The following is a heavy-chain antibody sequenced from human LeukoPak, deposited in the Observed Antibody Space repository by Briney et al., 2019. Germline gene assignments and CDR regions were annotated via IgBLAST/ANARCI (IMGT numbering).Heavy chain of an antibody. J-gene: IGHJ5*01. Sequence: GGSLRLTCAASGFRFSSYWVHRVRQAPGTGLVWVSRINSDGCTTSYADSVKGRFTISRDNAKNTVYLQMNSLRAEDTAVYYCARASHYTIPFDSWGQGTLVTVSS. V-gene: IGHV3-74*01. D-gene: IGHD2-2*02. CDR2: INSDGCTT. CDR1: GFRFSSYW. CDR3: ARASHYTIPFDS.